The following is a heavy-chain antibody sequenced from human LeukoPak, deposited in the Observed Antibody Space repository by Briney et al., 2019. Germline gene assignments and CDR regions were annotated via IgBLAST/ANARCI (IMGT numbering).Heavy chain of an antibody. J-gene: IGHJ4*02. Sequence: SETLSLTCAVSRYSISSGYYWGWIREPPGKGVERIGSIFHSGNTYYNPSLKSRVTISVDTSKNHFSLKLNSVTASDTAVYYCARHAERMAAADISDYWGQGTLVTVSS. V-gene: IGHV4-38-2*01. CDR3: ARHAERMAAADISDY. D-gene: IGHD6-13*01. CDR1: RYSISSGYY. CDR2: IFHSGNT.